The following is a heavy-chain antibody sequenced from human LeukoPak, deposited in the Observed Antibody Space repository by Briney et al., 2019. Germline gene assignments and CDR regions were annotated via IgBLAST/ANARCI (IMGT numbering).Heavy chain of an antibody. CDR1: GFTFSTYW. CDR2: INQGASEI. CDR3: ATDRDNSDWQKRFDS. V-gene: IGHV3-7*01. J-gene: IGHJ4*02. Sequence: GGSLRLSCAASGFTFSTYWMNWYRQAPGKGLEWVGNINQGASEINYVDSVRGRFTISRDNAKNSLHLQMNSLRAEDTAVYYCATDRDNSDWQKRFDSWGQGTLVTVSS. D-gene: IGHD2-21*02.